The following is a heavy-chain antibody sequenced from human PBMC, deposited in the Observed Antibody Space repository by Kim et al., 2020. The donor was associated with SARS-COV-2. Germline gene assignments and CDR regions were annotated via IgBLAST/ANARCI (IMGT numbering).Heavy chain of an antibody. CDR3: AREIWFGELLYFDY. D-gene: IGHD3-10*01. V-gene: IGHV4-59*01. CDR2: IYYSGST. J-gene: IGHJ4*02. CDR1: GGSISSYY. Sequence: SETLSLTCTVSGGSISSYYWSWIRQPPGKGLEWIGYIYYSGSTNYNPSLKSRVTISVDTSKNQFSLKLSSVTAADTAVYYCAREIWFGELLYFDYWGQGTLVTVSS.